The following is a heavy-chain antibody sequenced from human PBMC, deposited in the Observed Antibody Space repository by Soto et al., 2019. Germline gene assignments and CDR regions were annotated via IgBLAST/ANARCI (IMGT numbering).Heavy chain of an antibody. CDR2: TYYRSKWYN. J-gene: IGHJ6*02. D-gene: IGHD6-25*01. CDR3: AREYSSGWNYYYYYYGMDV. Sequence: PSQTLSLTCAISGDSVSSNSAAWNWIRQSPSRGLEWLGRTYYRSKWYNDYAVSVKSRITINPDTSKNQFSLQLNSVTPEDTAVYYCAREYSSGWNYYYYYYGMDVWGQGTTVTVSS. V-gene: IGHV6-1*01. CDR1: GDSVSSNSAA.